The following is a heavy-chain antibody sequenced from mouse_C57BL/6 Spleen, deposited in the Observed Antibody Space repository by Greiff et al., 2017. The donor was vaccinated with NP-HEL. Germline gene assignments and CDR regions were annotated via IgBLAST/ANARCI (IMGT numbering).Heavy chain of an antibody. D-gene: IGHD1-1*01. V-gene: IGHV14-4*01. CDR3: TAYYYGSSYVDY. CDR1: GFNIKDDY. J-gene: IGHJ2*01. Sequence: SGAELVRPGASVKLSCTASGFNIKDDYMHWVKQRPEQGLEWIGWIDPENGDTEYASKFQGKATITADTSSNTAYLQLSSLTSEDTAVYYCTAYYYGSSYVDYWGQGTTLTVSS. CDR2: IDPENGDT.